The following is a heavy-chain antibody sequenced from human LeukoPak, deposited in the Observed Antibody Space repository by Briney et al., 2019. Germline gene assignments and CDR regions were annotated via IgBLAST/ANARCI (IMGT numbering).Heavy chain of an antibody. V-gene: IGHV1-2*02. D-gene: IGHD3-10*01. J-gene: IGHJ4*02. Sequence: PMASVKVSCKASGYTLTGYYMHWVRQAPGQGLEWMGWINPNSGGTNYAQKFQGRVTMTRDTSISTAYMELSRLRSDDTAVYYCARVYGSGSYYRTYFDYWGQGTLVTVSS. CDR3: ARVYGSGSYYRTYFDY. CDR2: INPNSGGT. CDR1: GYTLTGYY.